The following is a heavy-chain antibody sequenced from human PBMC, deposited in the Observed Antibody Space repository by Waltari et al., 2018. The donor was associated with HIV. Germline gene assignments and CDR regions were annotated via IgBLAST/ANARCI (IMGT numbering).Heavy chain of an antibody. CDR3: SRDTFGEYDF. V-gene: IGHV3-74*01. J-gene: IGHJ4*02. Sequence: EVQLVQSGGGLIKPGGSLRLSCAASGFRVTNYWMHWGRQSPGKGLVWVSRINIDGRTIDYADSVKGRFTISRDSAKNTLSLQMNSLREEDTAVYYCSRDTFGEYDFWGQGALVTVSS. D-gene: IGHD3-3*01. CDR1: GFRVTNYW. CDR2: INIDGRTI.